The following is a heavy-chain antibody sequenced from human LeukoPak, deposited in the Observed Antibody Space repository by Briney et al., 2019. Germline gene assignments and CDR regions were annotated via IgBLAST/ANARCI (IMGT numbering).Heavy chain of an antibody. V-gene: IGHV1-69*04. J-gene: IGHJ6*02. CDR3: ARDASYYGLDV. CDR2: ITPIVDTV. Sequence: SVKVSCKASGDTFRRYAISWVRQAPGQGLEWMGRITPIVDTVNHTQKFQGRVTITADKSTSTAYMELSSLRADNTAVYYCARDASYYGLDVWGQGTTVTVSS. CDR1: GDTFRRYA.